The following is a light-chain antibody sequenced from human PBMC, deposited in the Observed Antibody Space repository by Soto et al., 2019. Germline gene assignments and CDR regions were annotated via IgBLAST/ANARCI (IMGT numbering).Light chain of an antibody. V-gene: IGKV3-20*01. Sequence: EIALTQSPGTLSLSPGERATLSCRASQSVSSSYLAWYQQKPGQAPRLLIYGPSSRATGIPDRFSGSGSGTDFTLTISRLEPEDFAVYYCQQYGSSPLTFGGGTKVEIK. J-gene: IGKJ4*01. CDR1: QSVSSSY. CDR2: GPS. CDR3: QQYGSSPLT.